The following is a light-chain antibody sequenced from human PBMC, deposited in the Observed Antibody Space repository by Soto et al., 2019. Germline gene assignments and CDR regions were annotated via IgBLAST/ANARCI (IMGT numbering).Light chain of an antibody. CDR3: QQYYSHPPT. CDR1: QSLLYSSNNKNY. V-gene: IGKV4-1*01. Sequence: DIVMTQSPDSLAVSLGERATINCKSSQSLLYSSNNKNYLTWYQQKPGQPPKMIIYWASSRKSGVPDRFSGSRSGTEFTLTISSLQAEDVAVYYCQQYYSHPPTFGQGTKVEVK. CDR2: WAS. J-gene: IGKJ1*01.